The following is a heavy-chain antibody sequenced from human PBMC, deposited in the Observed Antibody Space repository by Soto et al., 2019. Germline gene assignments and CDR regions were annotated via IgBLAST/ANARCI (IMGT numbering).Heavy chain of an antibody. Sequence: EVQLVQSGAEVKKPGESLKISCKTSGYTFTNSWIGWVRQRPGEGLEWMGMIYPGDPDTRYSPSFQGHVTVSADKSTRTAYLQWRSLRASDTAMYYCASDEAFGNEREFAFWGQGTLVTVTS. CDR3: ASDEAFGNEREFAF. D-gene: IGHD3-16*01. CDR1: GYTFTNSW. CDR2: IYPGDPDT. V-gene: IGHV5-51*01. J-gene: IGHJ4*02.